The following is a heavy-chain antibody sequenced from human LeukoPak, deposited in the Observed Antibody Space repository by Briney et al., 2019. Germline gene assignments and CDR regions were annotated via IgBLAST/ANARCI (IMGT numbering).Heavy chain of an antibody. D-gene: IGHD2-21*02. CDR2: INSDGSRT. J-gene: IGHJ4*02. CDR3: ARDGRCGGDCYAS. Sequence: GGSLRLSCAASGFTFSSYWMHWVRQAPGKGLMWVSRINSDGSRTTYADSVRGRFTISRDNAKSTLYLQMNSLRAEDTAVYYCARDGRCGGDCYASWGQGTLVTVSS. V-gene: IGHV3-74*01. CDR1: GFTFSSYW.